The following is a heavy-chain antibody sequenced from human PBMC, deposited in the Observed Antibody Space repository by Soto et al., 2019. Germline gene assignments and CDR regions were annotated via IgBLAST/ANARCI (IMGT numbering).Heavy chain of an antibody. CDR3: AGTHDSLDY. J-gene: IGHJ4*02. CDR2: ISSSGSNL. Sequence: EVQLVESGGGLVKPGGSLRLSCAGSGFTFSSYYMNWVRQAPGKGLEWVSSISSSGSNLYYTDSVKGRFTICRDNAENSLYLQMNSLKAEDTAVYYCAGTHDSLDYWGQGTLVTVSS. V-gene: IGHV3-21*01. CDR1: GFTFSSYY. D-gene: IGHD3-22*01.